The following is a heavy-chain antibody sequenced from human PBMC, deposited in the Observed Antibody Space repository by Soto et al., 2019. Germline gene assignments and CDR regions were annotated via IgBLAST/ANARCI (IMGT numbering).Heavy chain of an antibody. Sequence: QVQLQESGPGLVKPSETLSLTCTVSGGSVSSGSYYWSWIRQPPGKGLEWIGYIYYSGSTHYNPALKSRVTISVDTSKNQFSLKLSSVTVADTAVYYCARGSGPNDAFDIWGQGTMVTVSS. CDR3: ARGSGPNDAFDI. J-gene: IGHJ3*02. V-gene: IGHV4-61*01. CDR1: GGSVSSGSYY. CDR2: IYYSGST. D-gene: IGHD2-15*01.